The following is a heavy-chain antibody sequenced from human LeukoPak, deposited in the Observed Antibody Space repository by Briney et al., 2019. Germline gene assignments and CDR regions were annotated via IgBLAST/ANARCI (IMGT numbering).Heavy chain of an antibody. CDR1: GFTLNTYA. CDR2: IYYSGST. J-gene: IGHJ4*02. D-gene: IGHD2-21*02. V-gene: IGHV4-59*01. CDR3: AREAYCGGDCYSGFDY. Sequence: PGGSLRLSCAASGFTLNTYAMSWIRQPPGKGLEWTGYIYYSGSTNYNPSLKSRVTISVDTSKNQFSLKLSSVTVADTAVYYCAREAYCGGDCYSGFDYWGQGTLVTVSS.